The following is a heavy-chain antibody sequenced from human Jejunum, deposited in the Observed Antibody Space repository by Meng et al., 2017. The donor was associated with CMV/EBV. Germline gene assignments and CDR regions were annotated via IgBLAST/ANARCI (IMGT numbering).Heavy chain of an antibody. CDR2: ISGSGTST. D-gene: IGHD3-22*01. V-gene: IGHV3-23*01. J-gene: IGHJ4*02. Sequence: FTFNQYAMTWVRQAPGKGLEWVSTISGSGTSTYYGDSVKGRFTVSRDNSKNTVFLEMNSLGAEDTAVYFCAKDLTNYYQNSGALDSWGQGTLVTVSS. CDR1: FTFNQYA. CDR3: AKDLTNYYQNSGALDS.